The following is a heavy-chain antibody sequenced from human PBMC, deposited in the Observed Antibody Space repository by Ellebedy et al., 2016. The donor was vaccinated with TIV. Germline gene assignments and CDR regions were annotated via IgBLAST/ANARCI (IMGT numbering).Heavy chain of an antibody. CDR2: IKEDGSEK. CDR1: GFTFSNYW. Sequence: GESLKISCAASGFTFSNYWMSWVRQAPGKGLEWVANIKEDGSEKYYVDSVKGRFTISRDNDKNPLYLQMTSTRSEDTAVYHCTTGVQRFDTWGQGTLVTVSS. CDR3: TTGVQRFDT. V-gene: IGHV3-7*03. D-gene: IGHD4/OR15-4a*01. J-gene: IGHJ5*02.